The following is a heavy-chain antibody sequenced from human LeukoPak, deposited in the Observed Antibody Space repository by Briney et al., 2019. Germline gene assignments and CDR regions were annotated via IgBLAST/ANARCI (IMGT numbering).Heavy chain of an antibody. CDR1: GFTFSSYW. Sequence: AAGSLRLSCAASGFTFSSYWMSWVRQAPGKGLEWVANIKQDGSEKYYVDSVKGRFTISRDNAKNSLYLQMNSLRAEDTAVYYCARDECGGDCYSDAFDIWGQGTMVTVSS. CDR2: IKQDGSEK. J-gene: IGHJ3*02. CDR3: ARDECGGDCYSDAFDI. D-gene: IGHD2-21*02. V-gene: IGHV3-7*03.